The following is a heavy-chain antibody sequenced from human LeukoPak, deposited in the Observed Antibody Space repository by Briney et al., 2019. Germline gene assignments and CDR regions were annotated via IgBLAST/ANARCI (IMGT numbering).Heavy chain of an antibody. CDR2: IYYSGST. CDR1: GGSVISGSSY. D-gene: IGHD6-13*01. CDR3: ARAHSIASYYYGVDV. J-gene: IGHJ6*02. Sequence: SETLSLTCTVSGGSVISGSSYWGWIRQPPGKGLEWIGNIYYSGSTYYNPSLQSRVTISVDTSQNQFSLTLSSVTAADTAVYYCARAHSIASYYYGVDVWGQGTTVTVSS. V-gene: IGHV4-39*07.